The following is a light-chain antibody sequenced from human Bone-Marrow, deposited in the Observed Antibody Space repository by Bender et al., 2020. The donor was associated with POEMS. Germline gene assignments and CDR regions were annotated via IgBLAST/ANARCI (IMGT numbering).Light chain of an antibody. CDR1: SSDVGDFQY. CDR2: DVT. J-gene: IGLJ3*02. V-gene: IGLV2-11*01. Sequence: QSALTQPRSVSGSPGQSVTISCTGTSSDVGDFQYVSWYQQHPGKAPKLMIYDVTKRPSGVPDRFSGSKSGTSASLAITGLQAEDEGDYYCQSYDNSLGGWVFGGGTKLTVL. CDR3: QSYDNSLGGWV.